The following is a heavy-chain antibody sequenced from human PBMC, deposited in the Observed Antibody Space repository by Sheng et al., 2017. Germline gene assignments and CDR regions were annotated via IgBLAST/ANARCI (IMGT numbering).Heavy chain of an antibody. CDR3: ARARIYNWNGRYYFDY. Sequence: EVQLVESGGGLVQPGGSRETLLCSSGFTVSSNYMSWVRQAPGKGLEWVSVIYSGGSTYYADSVKGRFTISRDNSKNTLYLQMNSLRAEDTAVYYCARARIYNWNGRYYFDYWGQGTLVTVSS. CDR2: IYSGGST. D-gene: IGHD1-20*01. CDR1: GFTVSSNY. J-gene: IGHJ4*02. V-gene: IGHV3-66*02.